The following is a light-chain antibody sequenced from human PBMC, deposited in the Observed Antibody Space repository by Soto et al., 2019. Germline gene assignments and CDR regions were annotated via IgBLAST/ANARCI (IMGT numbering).Light chain of an antibody. CDR2: DTS. J-gene: IGKJ2*01. V-gene: IGKV3-11*01. CDR3: QQRSNWPPYT. CDR1: QSVGSF. Sequence: EIVLTQSPDTLSLTPGERTTLSCRASQSVGSFLAWYQQRPGQAPRLLIYDTSNRATSIPARFSGSGSGTDFTLTISSLEPEDFAVYYCQQRSNWPPYTFGQGTKLEIK.